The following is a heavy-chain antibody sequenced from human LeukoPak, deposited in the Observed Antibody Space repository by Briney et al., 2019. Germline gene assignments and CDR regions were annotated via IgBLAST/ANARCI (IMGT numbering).Heavy chain of an antibody. CDR3: ARDESGVVPASAH. J-gene: IGHJ4*02. D-gene: IGHD2-2*01. V-gene: IGHV1-18*01. CDR2: ISAYNGTT. CDR1: GYTLTSYG. Sequence: ATVKVSLKDYGYTLTSYGIRWVRQATGTGLEWKGWISAYNGTTNSAQKLQGRVTMTTDTSTSTAYMELRSRKSDDTAVYYCARDESGVVPASAHWGQGTLVTVSS.